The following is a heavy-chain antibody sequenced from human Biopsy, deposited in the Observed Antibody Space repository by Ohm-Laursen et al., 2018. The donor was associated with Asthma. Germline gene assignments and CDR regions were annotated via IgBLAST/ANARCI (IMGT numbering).Heavy chain of an antibody. D-gene: IGHD3-3*01. CDR2: ISNDGANK. CDR1: VLTFSSYG. J-gene: IGHJ4*02. Sequence: SLRLSCTAPVLTFSSYGMVWVRLAPGKGLEWVALISNDGANKFYVDSVQGRFTISRDNSKNTLYLQMHSLKIEDTAVYFCAREVKSTVFGVSYKKFDFWGQGTLVAVSS. V-gene: IGHV3-30*03. CDR3: AREVKSTVFGVSYKKFDF.